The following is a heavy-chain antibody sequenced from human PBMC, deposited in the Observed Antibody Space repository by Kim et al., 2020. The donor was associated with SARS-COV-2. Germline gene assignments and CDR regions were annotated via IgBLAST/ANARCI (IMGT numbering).Heavy chain of an antibody. J-gene: IGHJ4*02. Sequence: GGSLRLSCVVSGFTFNKYAMTWVRQAPGEGLEWVASISASGGSTYYADSVKGRFTISRDNSKNTLYLDMNSLRGEDTAVYYCAKVSNYYVSGSFDDYFDFGGQGTRVTLSP. D-gene: IGHD3-10*01. V-gene: IGHV3-23*01. CDR1: GFTFNKYA. CDR2: ISASGGST. CDR3: AKVSNYYVSGSFDDYFDF.